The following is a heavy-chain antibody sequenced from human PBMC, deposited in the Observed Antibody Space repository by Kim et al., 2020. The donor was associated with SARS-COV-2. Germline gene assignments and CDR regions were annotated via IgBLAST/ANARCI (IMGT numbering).Heavy chain of an antibody. CDR2: ISYDGSNK. J-gene: IGHJ3*02. Sequence: GGSLRLSCAASGFTFSSYGMHWVRQAPGKGLEWVAVISYDGSNKYYADSVKGRFTISRDNSKNTLYLQMNSLRAEDTAVYDCAKGVDTAMVFMRLAFDI. D-gene: IGHD5-18*01. CDR3: AKGVDTAMVFMRLAFDI. V-gene: IGHV3-30*18. CDR1: GFTFSSYG.